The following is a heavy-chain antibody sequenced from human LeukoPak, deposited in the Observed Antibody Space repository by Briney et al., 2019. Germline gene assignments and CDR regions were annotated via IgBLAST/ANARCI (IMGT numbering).Heavy chain of an antibody. CDR3: ASYNWNYPLDDF. CDR2: IKQDGSEK. V-gene: IGHV3-7*01. CDR1: GFTFSSYW. Sequence: PGGSLRLSCAASGFTFSSYWMSWVRQAPGKGLEWVANIKQDGSEKYYVDSVNGRFTISRDNAKNSLYLQMNNLRAEDTAVYYCASYNWNYPLDDFWGRGNVVSVSS. D-gene: IGHD1-7*01. J-gene: IGHJ4*02.